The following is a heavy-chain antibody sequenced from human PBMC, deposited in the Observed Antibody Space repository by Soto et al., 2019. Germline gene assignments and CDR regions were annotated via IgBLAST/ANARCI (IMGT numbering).Heavy chain of an antibody. J-gene: IGHJ5*02. V-gene: IGHV3-21*01. CDR1: GFTFSSYS. D-gene: IGHD2-8*01. CDR3: ARDSNPMVYATQTFGP. CDR2: ISSSSSYI. Sequence: TVGSLRLSCAASGFTFSSYSMNWVRQAPGKGLEWVSSISSSSSYIYYADSVKGRFTISRDNAKNSLYLQMNSLRAEDTAVYYCARDSNPMVYATQTFGPWGQGTLVTVSS.